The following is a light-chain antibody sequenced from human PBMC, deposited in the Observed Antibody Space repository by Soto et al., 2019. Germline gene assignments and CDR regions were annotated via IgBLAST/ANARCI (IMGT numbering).Light chain of an antibody. CDR1: QSIRSER. CDR2: DAS. CDR3: QEYDGAPIS. V-gene: IGKV3-20*01. J-gene: IGKJ5*01. Sequence: EIVLAQSPDTVSLSLGEVATLSCKASQSIRSERLAWYQQKPGQAPRLVIFDASNRASGMPERFSVSGSGTDFTLAIARLEPEAFAVYYCQEYDGAPISVALGTRLEIK.